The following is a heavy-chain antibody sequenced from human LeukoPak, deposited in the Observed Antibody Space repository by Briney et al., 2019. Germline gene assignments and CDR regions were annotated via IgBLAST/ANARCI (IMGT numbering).Heavy chain of an antibody. CDR3: AREGASTYYYDSSGYYPDY. CDR1: GYTFTSYG. V-gene: IGHV1-2*02. J-gene: IGHJ4*02. CDR2: INPNSGGT. Sequence: ASVKVSCKASGYTFTSYGISWVRQAPGQGLEWMGWINPNSGGTNYAQKFQGRVTMTRDTSISTAYMELSRLRSDDTAVYYCAREGASTYYYDSSGYYPDYWGQGTLVTVSS. D-gene: IGHD3-22*01.